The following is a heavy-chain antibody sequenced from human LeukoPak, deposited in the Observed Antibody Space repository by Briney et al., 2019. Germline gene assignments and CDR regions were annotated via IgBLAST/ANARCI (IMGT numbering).Heavy chain of an antibody. CDR1: GFTFSNYY. J-gene: IGHJ4*02. D-gene: IGHD6-19*01. Sequence: PGGSLRLSCVASGFTFSNYYMSWVRQGPGKGLEWVAIISQDGREKLYVDSVKGRFTISRDNAKSSLYLQINSLRAEDTAVYYCVGGIGWQPDYWGQGTLVTVSS. CDR2: ISQDGREK. CDR3: VGGIGWQPDY. V-gene: IGHV3-7*03.